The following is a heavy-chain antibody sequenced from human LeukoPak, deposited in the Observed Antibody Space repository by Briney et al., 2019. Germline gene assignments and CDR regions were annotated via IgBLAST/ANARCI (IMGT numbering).Heavy chain of an antibody. V-gene: IGHV1-2*02. CDR3: ARGGYDHYYDSSGYRDAFDI. CDR1: GYTFTGYY. J-gene: IGHJ3*02. D-gene: IGHD3-22*01. Sequence: ASVKVSCKASGYTFTGYYMHWVRQAPGQGLEWMGWINPNSGGTNYAQKSQGRVTMTRDTSISTAYMELSRLRSDDTAVYYCARGGYDHYYDSSGYRDAFDIWGQGTMVTVSS. CDR2: INPNSGGT.